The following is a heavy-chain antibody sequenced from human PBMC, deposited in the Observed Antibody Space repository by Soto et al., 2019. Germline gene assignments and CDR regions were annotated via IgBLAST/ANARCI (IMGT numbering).Heavy chain of an antibody. V-gene: IGHV4-59*01. J-gene: IGHJ1*01. Sequence: SESLSLTCAVSGGSIGSFYWSWIRQPPGKGLEWIGYVYYSGGTNYNPSLKSRVTISVDTSKNQFSLSLSSVTAADTAVYYCARDYRYASCDSTGYYYGGDFGAWGQGALVTVS. CDR3: ARDYRYASCDSTGYYYGGDFGA. CDR2: VYYSGGT. D-gene: IGHD3-22*01. CDR1: GGSIGSFY.